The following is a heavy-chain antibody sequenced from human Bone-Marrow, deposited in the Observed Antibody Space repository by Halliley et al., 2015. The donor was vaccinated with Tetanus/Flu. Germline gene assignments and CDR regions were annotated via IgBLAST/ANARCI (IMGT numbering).Heavy chain of an antibody. V-gene: IGHV3-11*03. D-gene: IGHD1-26*01. CDR3: ARLFSGNCGRIY. Sequence: SLRLSCTASGFNFSDYNKTWIRLAPGKGLERVSYISYSSSYINYADSVKCRFTVSRDNAKKSLYLEMKTLRAEDTAMYYCARLFSGNCGRIYGGQGPLATVTS. CDR1: GFNFSDYN. J-gene: IGHJ4*02. CDR2: ISYSSSYI.